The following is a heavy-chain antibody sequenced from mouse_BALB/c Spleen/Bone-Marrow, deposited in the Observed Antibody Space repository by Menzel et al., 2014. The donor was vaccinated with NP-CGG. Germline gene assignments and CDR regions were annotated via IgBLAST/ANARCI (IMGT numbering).Heavy chain of an antibody. CDR1: GFNIKDTY. J-gene: IGHJ3*01. CDR3: ARADGYYAWFAY. CDR2: IDPANDNT. Sequence: EVQRVESGAEFVKPGASVKLSCTASGFNIKDTYMHWVKRRPEQGLEWIGRIDPANDNTKYDPKFQGKATITADTSSNTAYLQLSSLTPEDTAVYYCARADGYYAWFAYWGQGTLVTVSA. D-gene: IGHD2-3*01. V-gene: IGHV14-3*02.